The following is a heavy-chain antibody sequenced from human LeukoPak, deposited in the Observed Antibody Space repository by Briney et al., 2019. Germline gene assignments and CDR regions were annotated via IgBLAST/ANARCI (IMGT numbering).Heavy chain of an antibody. Sequence: ASVKVSCKASGYTFSVYFMHWMRQAPGQGLEWMGWISAYNGNTNYAQKLQGRVTMTTDTSTSTAYMELRSLRSDDTAVYYCARVESGSYFNWFDPWGQGTLVTVSS. CDR2: ISAYNGNT. J-gene: IGHJ5*02. V-gene: IGHV1-18*04. D-gene: IGHD1-26*01. CDR3: ARVESGSYFNWFDP. CDR1: GYTFSVYF.